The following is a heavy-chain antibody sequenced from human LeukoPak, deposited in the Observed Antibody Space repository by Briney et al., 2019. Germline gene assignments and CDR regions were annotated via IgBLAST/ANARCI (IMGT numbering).Heavy chain of an antibody. D-gene: IGHD6-13*01. CDR1: GFTLSSYW. Sequence: GGSLRLSCAASGFTLSSYWMHWVRQAPGEGLVWVSRIDPVGSTTNYADSVKGRFTTSRDNAKNTLYLQMNSLRAEDTALYYCTRVQAGRAGLMDVWDRGTTVTVSS. V-gene: IGHV3-74*01. CDR2: IDPVGSTT. J-gene: IGHJ6*02. CDR3: TRVQAGRAGLMDV.